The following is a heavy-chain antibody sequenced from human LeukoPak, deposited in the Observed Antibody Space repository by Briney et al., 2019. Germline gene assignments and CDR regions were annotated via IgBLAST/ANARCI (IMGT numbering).Heavy chain of an antibody. CDR2: MNPNSGNT. J-gene: IGHJ6*03. Sequence: ASVKVSCKASGYTFTSYDINWVRQATGQGLEWMGWMNPNSGNTGYSQKFQGRVTMTRNTSISTAYMELSSLRAEDTAVYYCASGSSSFAYYYYYMDVWGKGTTVTASS. CDR1: GYTFTSYD. D-gene: IGHD6-13*01. CDR3: ASGSSSFAYYYYYMDV. V-gene: IGHV1-8*01.